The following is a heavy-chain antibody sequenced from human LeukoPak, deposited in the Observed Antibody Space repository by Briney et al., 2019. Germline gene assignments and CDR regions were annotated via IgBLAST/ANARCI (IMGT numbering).Heavy chain of an antibody. CDR3: ARVGDCSCLLYYFYY. V-gene: IGHV3-11*01. D-gene: IGHD6-19*01. J-gene: IGHJ4*02. CDR1: GFTFSDYY. Sequence: GGSLRLSCAASGFTFSDYYMSWIRQAPGKGLEWVSYISSSGSTIYYADSVKGRFTISRDNAKNSLHLQMNSLRAEDTAVYYCARVGDCSCLLYYFYYWGQGTLVTVSS. CDR2: ISSSGSTI.